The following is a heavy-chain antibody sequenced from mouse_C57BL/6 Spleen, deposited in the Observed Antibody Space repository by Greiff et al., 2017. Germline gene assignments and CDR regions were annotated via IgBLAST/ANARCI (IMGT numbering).Heavy chain of an antibody. J-gene: IGHJ2*01. Sequence: DVQLVESGGGLVQPGGSLKLSCAASGFTFSDYYMYWVRQTPEKRLEWVAYISNGGGSTYYPDTVKGRFTISRDNAKNTLYLQMSRLKSEDTAMYYCARQDGRYLDYWGQGTTLTVSS. CDR1: GFTFSDYY. D-gene: IGHD1-2*01. V-gene: IGHV5-12*01. CDR2: ISNGGGST. CDR3: ARQDGRYLDY.